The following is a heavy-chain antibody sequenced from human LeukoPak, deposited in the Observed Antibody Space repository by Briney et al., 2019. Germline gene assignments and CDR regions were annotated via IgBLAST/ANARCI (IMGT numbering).Heavy chain of an antibody. CDR1: GGSISSSNYY. Sequence: SETLSLTCTVSGGSISSSNYYWGWIRQPPGKGLEWIGSIYNSGSTYYNPALKSRVTISVDTSKHQFSLKLSSVTAADMAVYYCAAYYYDSSGYLWGQGTLVTVSS. V-gene: IGHV4-39*01. D-gene: IGHD3-22*01. CDR3: AAYYYDSSGYL. CDR2: IYNSGST. J-gene: IGHJ4*02.